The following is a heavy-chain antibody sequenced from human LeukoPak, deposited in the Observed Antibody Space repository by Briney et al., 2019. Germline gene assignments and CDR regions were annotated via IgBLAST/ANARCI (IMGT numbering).Heavy chain of an antibody. CDR1: GFTFSSYG. CDR2: IWYDGSNK. D-gene: IGHD6-25*01. V-gene: IGHV3-33*01. Sequence: GGSLRLSCAASGFTFSSYGMHWVRQGPGKGLEWVAVIWYDGSNKYYADSVKGRFTISRDNSKNTLYLQMNSLRAEDTAVYYCASERLGYFDYWGQGTLVTVSS. CDR3: ASERLGYFDY. J-gene: IGHJ4*02.